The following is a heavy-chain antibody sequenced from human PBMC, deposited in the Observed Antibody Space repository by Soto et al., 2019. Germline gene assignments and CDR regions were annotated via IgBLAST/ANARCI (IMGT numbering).Heavy chain of an antibody. Sequence: PSETLSLTCTVSGGSISSGGYYWGWIRQHPGKELEWIGSVYYSGSTYYNPSLESRVTISVDKSKNQFSLKLMSLSAADTAVYYCGRLEGLATISYYFDYWGQGALVTVSS. CDR3: GRLEGLATISYYFDY. D-gene: IGHD3-9*01. V-gene: IGHV4-39*01. CDR1: GGSISSGGYY. J-gene: IGHJ4*02. CDR2: VYYSGST.